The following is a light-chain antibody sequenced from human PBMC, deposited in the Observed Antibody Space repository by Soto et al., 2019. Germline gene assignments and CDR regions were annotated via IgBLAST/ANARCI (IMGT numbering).Light chain of an antibody. CDR1: QSVSRN. CDR3: QHYNSYSEA. J-gene: IGKJ1*01. CDR2: GAS. V-gene: IGKV3D-15*01. Sequence: RVVTRSAGTVCRSRGAPYTFSSRASQSVSRNLAWYQQKPGQAPRLLIYGASSRATGIPDRFSGSGSGTEFTLPISRLQPDDFATYYCQHYNSYSEAFGQGTKVDIK.